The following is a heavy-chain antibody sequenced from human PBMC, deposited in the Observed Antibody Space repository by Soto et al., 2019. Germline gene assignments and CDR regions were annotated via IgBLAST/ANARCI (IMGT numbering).Heavy chain of an antibody. CDR3: ARPSDSSGYYYEGGAYYFDY. V-gene: IGHV5-51*01. J-gene: IGHJ4*02. D-gene: IGHD3-22*01. Sequence: GESLKISCKGSGYSFTSYWIGWVRQMPGKGLEWMGIIYPGDSDTRYSPSFQGQVTISADKSTSTAYLQWSSLKASDTAMYYCARPSDSSGYYYEGGAYYFDYWGQGTLVTVSS. CDR1: GYSFTSYW. CDR2: IYPGDSDT.